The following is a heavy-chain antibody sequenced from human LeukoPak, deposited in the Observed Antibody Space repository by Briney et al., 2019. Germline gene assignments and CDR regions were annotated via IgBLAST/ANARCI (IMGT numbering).Heavy chain of an antibody. J-gene: IGHJ4*02. CDR2: ISSSSSYI. CDR1: GFTFSSYS. D-gene: IGHD3-10*01. Sequence: GGSLRLSCAASGFTFSSYSMNWVRQAPGKGLEWVSSISSSSSYIYYADSVKGRFTISRDNAKDSLYLQMNSLRAEDTAVYYCARDITWFGELLPPHDYWGQGTLVTVSS. CDR3: ARDITWFGELLPPHDY. V-gene: IGHV3-21*01.